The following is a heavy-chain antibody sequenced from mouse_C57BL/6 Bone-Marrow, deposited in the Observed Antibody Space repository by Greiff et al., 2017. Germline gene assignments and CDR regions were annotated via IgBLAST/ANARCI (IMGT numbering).Heavy chain of an antibody. J-gene: IGHJ2*01. Sequence: QVQLKESGAELVRPGTSVKVSCKASGYAFTNYLIEWVKQRPGQGLEWIGVINPRSGNTYYNEKFKGKATLTADKSSSTAYMELRSLTSEDAAVYFCARRSTTVNYWGQGTTLTVSS. D-gene: IGHD1-1*01. CDR3: ARRSTTVNY. CDR2: INPRSGNT. CDR1: GYAFTNYL. V-gene: IGHV1-54*01.